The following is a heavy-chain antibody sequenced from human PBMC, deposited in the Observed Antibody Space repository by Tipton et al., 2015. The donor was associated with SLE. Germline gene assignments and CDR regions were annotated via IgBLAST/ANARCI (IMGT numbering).Heavy chain of an antibody. V-gene: IGHV4-61*01. CDR3: ARDQRDSEGV. D-gene: IGHD1-26*01. J-gene: IGHJ6*02. CDR2: VYYTGST. CDR1: GDSVSSDIAA. Sequence: PGLVKPSQTLSLTCAISGDSVSSDIAAWTWIRQPPGKGLEWIGYVYYTGSTNYNPSLKSRVTISLDTSKNQFSLKLSSVTAADTAVHYCARDQRDSEGVWGQGTTVTVSS.